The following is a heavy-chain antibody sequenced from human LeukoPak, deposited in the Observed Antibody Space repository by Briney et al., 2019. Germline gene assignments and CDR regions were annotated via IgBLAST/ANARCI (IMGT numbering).Heavy chain of an antibody. Sequence: SETLSLTCTVFGGSISSGSDYWSWIRQPAGKGLEWIGRIYTSGSTNYNPSLKSRVTILVDTSKNQFSLKLSSVTAADTAVYYCARGWVPQGYYFYYYMDVWGKGTTVTISS. CDR1: GGSISSGSDY. CDR3: ARGWVPQGYYFYYYMDV. CDR2: IYTSGST. D-gene: IGHD5-24*01. J-gene: IGHJ6*03. V-gene: IGHV4-61*02.